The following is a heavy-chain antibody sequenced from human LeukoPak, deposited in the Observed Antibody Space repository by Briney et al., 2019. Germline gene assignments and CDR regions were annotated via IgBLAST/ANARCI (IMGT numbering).Heavy chain of an antibody. V-gene: IGHV3-66*01. CDR1: GFTVSSNY. Sequence: GGSLRLSCAASGFTVSSNYMSWVRQAPGKGLEWVSVIYSGGSTYYADSVKGRLTISRDNSKNTLYLQMNSLRAEDTAVYYCASSLRFGIPAPDYWGQGTLVTVSS. CDR2: IYSGGST. CDR3: ASSLRFGIPAPDY. J-gene: IGHJ4*02. D-gene: IGHD1-20*01.